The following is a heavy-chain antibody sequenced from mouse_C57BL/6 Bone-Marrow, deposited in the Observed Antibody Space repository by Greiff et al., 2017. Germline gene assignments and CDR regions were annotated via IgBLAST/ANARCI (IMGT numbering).Heavy chain of an antibody. Sequence: EVQLQESGPGLVKPSQSLSLTCSVTGYSITSGYYWNWIRQFPGNKLEWMGYISYDGSNNYNPSLKNRISITRDTSKNQFFLKLNSVTTEDTATYYCARGDYGSSRDYWGQGTTLTVSS. CDR3: ARGDYGSSRDY. D-gene: IGHD1-1*01. CDR2: ISYDGSN. J-gene: IGHJ2*01. V-gene: IGHV3-6*01. CDR1: GYSITSGYY.